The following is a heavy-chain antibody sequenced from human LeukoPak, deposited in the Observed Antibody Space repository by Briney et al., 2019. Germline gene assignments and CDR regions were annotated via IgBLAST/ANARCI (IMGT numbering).Heavy chain of an antibody. J-gene: IGHJ4*02. CDR1: GFTFSSYA. CDR2: ISGSGGST. D-gene: IGHD1-7*01. Sequence: GGSLRLSCAASGFTFSSYAMSWVHQAPGKGLEWVLAISGSGGSTYYADSVKGRFTISRDNSKNTLYLQMNSLRAEDTAVYYCAKDPDEAAETGTEDYWGQGTLVTVSS. V-gene: IGHV3-23*01. CDR3: AKDPDEAAETGTEDY.